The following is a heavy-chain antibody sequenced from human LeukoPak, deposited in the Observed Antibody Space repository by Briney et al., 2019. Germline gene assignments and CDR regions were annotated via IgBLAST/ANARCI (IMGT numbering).Heavy chain of an antibody. CDR3: ARDLGSGYSSGWYRTDPDY. V-gene: IGHV3-21*04. CDR2: ISSSSSYI. CDR1: GFTFSSYS. Sequence: VGSLRLSCAASGFTFSSYSMNWVRQAPGKGLEWVSSISSSSSYIYYADTVKGRFTISRDNAQNSLYLQMNSMRAEDTAVYNCARDLGSGYSSGWYRTDPDYWGREPWSPSPQ. J-gene: IGHJ4*02. D-gene: IGHD6-19*01.